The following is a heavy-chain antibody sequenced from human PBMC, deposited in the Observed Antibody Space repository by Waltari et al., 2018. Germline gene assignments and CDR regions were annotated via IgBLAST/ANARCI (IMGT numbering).Heavy chain of an antibody. J-gene: IGHJ4*02. CDR3: ARGPYCGGDCYLDS. Sequence: QVHLQESGPGLVKPSETLSLTCSVSGGYLRNYYWSWIRQPAGKGPEWIGRIYSSGTTDYNPSLKSRVTMSVDTPKNEFSLNLASVTAADTAVYYCARGPYCGGDCYLDSWGQGTLVTVSS. V-gene: IGHV4-4*07. D-gene: IGHD2-21*01. CDR1: GGYLRNYY. CDR2: IYSSGTT.